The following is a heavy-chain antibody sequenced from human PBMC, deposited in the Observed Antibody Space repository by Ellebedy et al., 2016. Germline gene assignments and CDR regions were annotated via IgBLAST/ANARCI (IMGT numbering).Heavy chain of an antibody. D-gene: IGHD5-18*01. V-gene: IGHV3-15*01. J-gene: IGHJ4*02. CDR2: IKSKTDGGAA. CDR3: TTVYRYNYDSV. Sequence: GESLKISCAASGFTFSNAWMNWVRQAPGKGLEWVGRIKSKTDGGAADYAAPVKGRFTISRDASKNTLYLQMNSLKTEDTAVYFCTTVYRYNYDSVWGQGTLVTVSS. CDR1: GFTFSNAW.